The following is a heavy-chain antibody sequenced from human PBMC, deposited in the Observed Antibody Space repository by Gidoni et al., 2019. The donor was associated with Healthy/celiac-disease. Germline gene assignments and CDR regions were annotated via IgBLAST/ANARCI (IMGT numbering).Heavy chain of an antibody. J-gene: IGHJ2*01. CDR3: ARDRYSSSWGEVWYFDL. D-gene: IGHD6-13*01. Sequence: QVQLQESGPGLVKPSQTLSLTCTVSGGSIRSGGYYWSWIRQHPGKGLEWIGYIYYSGSTYYNPSLKSRVTISVDTSKNQFSLKLSSVTAADTAVYYCARDRYSSSWGEVWYFDLWGRGTLVTVSS. CDR2: IYYSGST. CDR1: GGSIRSGGYY. V-gene: IGHV4-31*03.